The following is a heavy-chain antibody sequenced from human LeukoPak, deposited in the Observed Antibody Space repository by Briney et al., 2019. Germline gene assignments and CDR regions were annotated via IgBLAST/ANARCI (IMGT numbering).Heavy chain of an antibody. CDR3: AKDEQDCSSTRWYYPRYY. V-gene: IGHV3-33*06. Sequence: GESLRLSCAVSGFTFSSYGIHWVRHGPGKGMEWVAVIWKDGSNKYYADAVKGRLTSSRDNSKNPLYLQMKRLRAEDTAVYYCAKDEQDCSSTRWYYPRYYWGQGTLVTVSS. J-gene: IGHJ4*02. CDR2: IWKDGSNK. D-gene: IGHD2-2*01. CDR1: GFTFSSYG.